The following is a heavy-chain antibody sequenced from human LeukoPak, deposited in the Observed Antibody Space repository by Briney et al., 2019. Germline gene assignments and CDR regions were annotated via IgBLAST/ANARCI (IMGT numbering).Heavy chain of an antibody. V-gene: IGHV3-73*01. CDR1: GFTFSSYA. Sequence: GRSLRLSCAASGFTFSSYAMHWVRQASGKGLEWVGRIRSKANSYATAYAASVKGRFTISRDDSKNTAYLQMNSLKTEDTAVYYCMSGGGDYWGQGTLVTVSS. J-gene: IGHJ4*02. D-gene: IGHD3-10*01. CDR3: MSGGGDY. CDR2: IRSKANSYAT.